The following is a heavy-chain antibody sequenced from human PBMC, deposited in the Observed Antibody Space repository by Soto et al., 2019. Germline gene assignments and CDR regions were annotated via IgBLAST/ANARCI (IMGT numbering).Heavy chain of an antibody. D-gene: IGHD2-2*01. CDR1: GYTFSSYG. V-gene: IGHV1-18*04. Sequence: ASVKVSCKASGYTFSSYGINWVRQAPGQGLEWMGWISAYNGNTNYAQKLQGRVTMTTDTSTTTAYMELRSLRSDDTAVYYCARADRTMPLSAQVYWGNGTLVTLSS. CDR2: ISAYNGNT. J-gene: IGHJ4*01. CDR3: ARADRTMPLSAQVY.